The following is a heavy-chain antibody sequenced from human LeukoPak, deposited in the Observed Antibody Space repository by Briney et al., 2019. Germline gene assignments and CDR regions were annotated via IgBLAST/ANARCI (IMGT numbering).Heavy chain of an antibody. CDR3: ARSRGMYYDFWSGLNFDY. CDR2: IYYSGGT. J-gene: IGHJ4*02. CDR1: GGSISSSSYY. Sequence: SETLSLTCTVSGGSISSSSYYWSWIRQPPGKGLEWIGYIYYSGGTNYNPSLKSRVTISVDTSKNQFSLKLSSVTAADTAVNYCARSRGMYYDFWSGLNFDYWGQGTLVTVSS. D-gene: IGHD3-3*01. V-gene: IGHV4-61*01.